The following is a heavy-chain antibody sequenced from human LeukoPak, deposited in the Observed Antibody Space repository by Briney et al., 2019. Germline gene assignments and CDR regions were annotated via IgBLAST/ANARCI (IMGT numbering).Heavy chain of an antibody. CDR1: GGSISSSPYY. J-gene: IGHJ5*02. Sequence: PSETLSLTCTVSGGSISSSPYYWGWIRQPPGKGLEWIGTIYYSGSTYYNPSLKSRVTISVDASKNQFSLKLTSVTAADTAVYYCARPVPSRLGWFDPWGQGTLVTVSS. CDR3: ARPVPSRLGWFDP. D-gene: IGHD1-1*01. CDR2: IYYSGST. V-gene: IGHV4-39*01.